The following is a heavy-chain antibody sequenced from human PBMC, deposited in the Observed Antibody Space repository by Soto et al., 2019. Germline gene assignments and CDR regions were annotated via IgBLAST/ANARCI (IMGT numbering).Heavy chain of an antibody. V-gene: IGHV3-23*01. D-gene: IGHD3-10*01. J-gene: IGHJ4*02. CDR1: GFPFSTTD. CDR2: IDGSGGGT. Sequence: PGGSLRLSCAASGFPFSTTDMSWVRQAPGKGLEWVSTIDGSGGGTYYADFVKGRFTISRDNSKNTVYLQMTTLRVDDTAKYYCAKNSGGFNIWGKGTRVTVS. CDR3: AKNSGGFNI.